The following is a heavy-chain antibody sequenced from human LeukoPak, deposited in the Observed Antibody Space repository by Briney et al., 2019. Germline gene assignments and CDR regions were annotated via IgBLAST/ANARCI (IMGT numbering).Heavy chain of an antibody. J-gene: IGHJ5*02. D-gene: IGHD2-15*01. Sequence: SETLSLTCAVYGGSFSGYYWSWIRQPPGKGLEWIGEIIHSGSTYYNPSLKSRVTISVDTSKNQFSLKLSSVTAADTAVYYCARPLGYCSGGSCYGNWFDPWGQGTLVTVSS. CDR3: ARPLGYCSGGSCYGNWFDP. V-gene: IGHV4-34*12. CDR2: IIHSGST. CDR1: GGSFSGYY.